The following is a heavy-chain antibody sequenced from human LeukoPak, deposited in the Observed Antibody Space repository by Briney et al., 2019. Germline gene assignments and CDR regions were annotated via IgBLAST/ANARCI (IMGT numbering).Heavy chain of an antibody. CDR1: GFTFSSYG. V-gene: IGHV3-30*18. Sequence: AGGSLRLSCAASGFTFSSYGMHWVRQAPGKGLEWVAVISYDGSNKYYADSVKGRFTISRDNSKNTLYLQMNSPRAEDTAVYYCAKSYDSSGYFDYWGQGTLVTVSS. D-gene: IGHD3-22*01. J-gene: IGHJ4*02. CDR3: AKSYDSSGYFDY. CDR2: ISYDGSNK.